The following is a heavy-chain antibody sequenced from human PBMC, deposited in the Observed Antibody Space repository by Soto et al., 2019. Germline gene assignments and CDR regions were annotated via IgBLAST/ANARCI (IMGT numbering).Heavy chain of an antibody. Sequence: PGGSLRLSCAASGFTVSSNYMSWVRQAPGKGLEWVSVIYSGGSTYYADSVKGRFTISRDNSKNTLYLQMNSLRAEDTAVYYCARATGQRSYYGSGSYPPHYGMDVWGQGTTVTVSS. CDR3: ARATGQRSYYGSGSYPPHYGMDV. CDR1: GFTVSSNY. J-gene: IGHJ6*02. D-gene: IGHD3-10*01. V-gene: IGHV3-53*01. CDR2: IYSGGST.